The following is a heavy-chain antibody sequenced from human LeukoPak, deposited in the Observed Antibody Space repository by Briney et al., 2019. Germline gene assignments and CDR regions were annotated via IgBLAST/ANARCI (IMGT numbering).Heavy chain of an antibody. CDR3: AKYCSSTSCHLDY. J-gene: IGHJ4*02. D-gene: IGHD2-2*01. Sequence: GGSLRLSCAASGFTFSSYAMSWVRQAPGKGLEWVSAISGSGGSTYYADSVKGRFTISRDNSKNTLYLQMSSLRAEDTAVYYCAKYCSSTSCHLDYWGQGTLVTVSS. CDR2: ISGSGGST. CDR1: GFTFSSYA. V-gene: IGHV3-23*01.